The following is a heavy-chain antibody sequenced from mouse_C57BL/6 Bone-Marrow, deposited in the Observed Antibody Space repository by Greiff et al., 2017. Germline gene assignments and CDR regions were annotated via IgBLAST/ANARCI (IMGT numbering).Heavy chain of an antibody. CDR1: GYTFTSYG. CDR2: IYPRSGNT. V-gene: IGHV1-81*01. D-gene: IGHD4-1*01. Sequence: QVQLKQSGAELARPGASVKLSCKASGYTFTSYGISWVKQRTGQGLEWIGEIYPRSGNTYYNEKFKGKATLTADKSSSTAYMELRSLTSEDSAVYFCAGGAGTGWYGYWGQGTLVTVSA. J-gene: IGHJ3*01. CDR3: AGGAGTGWYGY.